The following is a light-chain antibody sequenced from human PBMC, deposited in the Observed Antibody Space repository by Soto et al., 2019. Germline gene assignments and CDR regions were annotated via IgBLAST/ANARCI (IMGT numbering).Light chain of an antibody. CDR3: QQRRDWPLT. Sequence: EIVLTQSPATLSLSPGERATLSCRASQSLGYYLARFQQKRGQAPRLLIYDTSNRASGIPARFSGSGSGTDFTPTISSLDPEDFAVYYCQQRRDWPLTFGGGTKVEIK. CDR1: QSLGYY. CDR2: DTS. J-gene: IGKJ4*01. V-gene: IGKV3-11*01.